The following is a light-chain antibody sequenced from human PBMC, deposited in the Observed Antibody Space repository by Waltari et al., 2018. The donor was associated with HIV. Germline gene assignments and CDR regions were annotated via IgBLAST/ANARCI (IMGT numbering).Light chain of an antibody. V-gene: IGLV1-44*01. J-gene: IGLJ2*01. CDR3: AALDDRMSGYVV. CDR1: SSNIAPNS. Sequence: QSGLTQPHSASGAPGPRVLFSCYGTSSNIAPNSVNCYQHLPGTAPKLLIYINDQRPSGVPDRFSGSKSGTSASLAISGLQSEDEATYYCAALDDRMSGYVVFGGGTKLTVL. CDR2: IND.